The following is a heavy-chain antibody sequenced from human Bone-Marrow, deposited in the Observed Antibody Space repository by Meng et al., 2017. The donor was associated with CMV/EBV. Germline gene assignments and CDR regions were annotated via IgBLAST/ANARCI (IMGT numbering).Heavy chain of an antibody. CDR2: ISYDGSNK. D-gene: IGHD3-22*01. CDR1: RFTFSSYA. Sequence: GESLKISCAASRFTFSSYAMHWVRQSPGKGLEWVAVISYDGSNKYYADSVKGRFTISRENSKNTLYLQMKSLRAEDTAVYYCARGHRITMIVVVTNMERNAGPNDYWGQGTLVTVSS. J-gene: IGHJ4*02. CDR3: ARGHRITMIVVVTNMERNAGPNDY. V-gene: IGHV3-30*04.